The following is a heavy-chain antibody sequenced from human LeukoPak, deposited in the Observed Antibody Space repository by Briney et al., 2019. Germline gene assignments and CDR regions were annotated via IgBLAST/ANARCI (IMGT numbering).Heavy chain of an antibody. Sequence: SETLSLTCAVYGGSFSGYYWSWIRQPPGKGLEWIGEINHSGSTNYNPSLKSRVTISVDTSKNQFSLKLSSVTAADTAVYYCAREAALDIVVVVAATVGPTFWFDPWGQGTLVTVSS. CDR1: GGSFSGYY. D-gene: IGHD2-15*01. V-gene: IGHV4-34*01. CDR3: AREAALDIVVVVAATVGPTFWFDP. J-gene: IGHJ5*02. CDR2: INHSGST.